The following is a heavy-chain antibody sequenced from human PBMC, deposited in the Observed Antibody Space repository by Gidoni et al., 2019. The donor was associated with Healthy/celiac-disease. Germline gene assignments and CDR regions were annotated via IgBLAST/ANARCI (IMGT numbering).Heavy chain of an antibody. Sequence: EVQLLESGGGLVQPGGSLRLSCAASGFPFSSYAMSWVRQAPGKGLEWVSAISGSGGSTYYADSVKGRFTISRDNSKNTLYLQMNSLRAEDTAVYYCAKDLRGLRYFDWLLGLGTDWGQGTLVTVSS. J-gene: IGHJ4*02. CDR2: ISGSGGST. CDR3: AKDLRGLRYFDWLLGLGTD. D-gene: IGHD3-9*01. V-gene: IGHV3-23*01. CDR1: GFPFSSYA.